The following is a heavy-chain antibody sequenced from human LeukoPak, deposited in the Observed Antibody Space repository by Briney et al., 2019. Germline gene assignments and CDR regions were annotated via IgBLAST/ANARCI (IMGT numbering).Heavy chain of an antibody. J-gene: IGHJ4*02. Sequence: GGSLRLSCAASGFTFSSYAMSWVRQAPGKGLEWVSAISGSGGSTYYADSVKGRFTISRDNSKNTLYLQMNSLRAEDTAVYYCASYVPAAIISPFKGSYWGQGTLVTVSS. CDR2: ISGSGGST. CDR3: ASYVPAAIISPFKGSY. V-gene: IGHV3-23*01. CDR1: GFTFSSYA. D-gene: IGHD2-2*02.